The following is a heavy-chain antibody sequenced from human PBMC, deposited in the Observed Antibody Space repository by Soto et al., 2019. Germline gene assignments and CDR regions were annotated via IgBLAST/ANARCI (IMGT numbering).Heavy chain of an antibody. CDR1: GFTFSSYA. CDR2: VSIGGST. Sequence: DVQLLESGGGLVQPEGSLRLSCAASGFTFSSYAMGWVRQGPGKGLEWVAVVSIGGSTHYADSARGRFTISRDNSKNTLSLQMNSLTAEDTAVYFCANSRGAGGHFDYWGQGALVPVPS. V-gene: IGHV3-23*01. CDR3: ANSRGAGGHFDY. D-gene: IGHD2-8*02. J-gene: IGHJ4*02.